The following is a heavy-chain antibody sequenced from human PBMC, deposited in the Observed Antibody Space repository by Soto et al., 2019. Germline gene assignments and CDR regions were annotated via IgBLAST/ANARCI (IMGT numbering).Heavy chain of an antibody. CDR2: ISAYNGNT. J-gene: IGHJ5*02. CDR3: ARAGHYYGSGSYNWFDP. Sequence: ASVKVSCKAPGYTFTSYGISWVRQAPGQGLEWMGWISAYNGNTNYAQKFQGWVTTTRDTSISTAYMELSRLRSDDTAVYYCARAGHYYGSGSYNWFDPWGQGTLVTVSS. D-gene: IGHD3-10*01. CDR1: GYTFTSYG. V-gene: IGHV1-18*01.